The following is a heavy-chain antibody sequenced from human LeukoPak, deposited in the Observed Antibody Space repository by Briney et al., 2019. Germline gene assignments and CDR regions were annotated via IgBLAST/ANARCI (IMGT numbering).Heavy chain of an antibody. V-gene: IGHV3-30-3*01. J-gene: IGHJ5*02. CDR2: ISYDGSNK. CDR3: ARGVSGEP. Sequence: GSLRLSCAASGFTFSSYAMHWVRQAPGKGLEWVAVISYDGSNKYYADSVKGRFTISRDNSKNTLYLQMNSLRAEDTAVYYCARGVSGEPWGQGTLVTVSS. CDR1: GFTFSSYA. D-gene: IGHD1-14*01.